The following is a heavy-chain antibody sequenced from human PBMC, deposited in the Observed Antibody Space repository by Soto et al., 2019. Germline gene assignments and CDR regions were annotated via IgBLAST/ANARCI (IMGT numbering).Heavy chain of an antibody. Sequence: TGPTLVNPTQTLTLTCNFSGFSLSTGGVGVAWVRQPPGKALEWLTLIYWNGETRTSPSLENRLTVTKDASKNQVALTMTNMDPVDTATYYWAHLPPFADYILADSGQGIHVTVSS. V-gene: IGHV2-5*01. J-gene: IGHJ4*02. CDR2: IYWNGET. CDR1: GFSLSTGGVG. CDR3: AHLPPFADYILAD. D-gene: IGHD4-17*01.